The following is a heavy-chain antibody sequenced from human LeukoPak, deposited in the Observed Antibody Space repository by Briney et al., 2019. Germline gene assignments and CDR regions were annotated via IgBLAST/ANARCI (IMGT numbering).Heavy chain of an antibody. V-gene: IGHV4-38-2*02. J-gene: IGHJ4*02. CDR3: ARDKGHFDVDY. Sequence: SETLSLTCTVSGGSISSYYWSWIRQPPGKGLEWIGSIYHSGSTYYNPSLKSRVTISVDTSKNQFSLRLSSVTAADTAVYYCARDKGHFDVDYWGQGTLVTVSS. CDR2: IYHSGST. CDR1: GGSISSYY. D-gene: IGHD3-9*01.